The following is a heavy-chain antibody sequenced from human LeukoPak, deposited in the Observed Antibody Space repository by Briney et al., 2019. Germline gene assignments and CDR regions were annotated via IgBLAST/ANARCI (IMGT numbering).Heavy chain of an antibody. Sequence: GGSLRLSCAASGFTFSSYAMSWVRQAPGKGLEWVSAISGSGGSTYYADSVKGRFTISRDNSKNTLYLQMNSLGAEDTAVYYCARFPGIAAAGTNFDYWGQGTLVTVSS. CDR3: ARFPGIAAAGTNFDY. V-gene: IGHV3-23*01. J-gene: IGHJ4*02. CDR2: ISGSGGST. D-gene: IGHD6-13*01. CDR1: GFTFSSYA.